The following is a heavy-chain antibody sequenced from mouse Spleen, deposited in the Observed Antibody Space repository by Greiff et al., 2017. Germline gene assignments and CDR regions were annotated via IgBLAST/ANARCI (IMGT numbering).Heavy chain of an antibody. CDR2: IYPSDSYT. D-gene: IGHD2-10*02. CDR3: TRFPYGNYFDY. CDR1: GYTFTSYW. Sequence: VQLQQSGAELVRPGASVKLSCKASGYTFTSYWINWVKQRPGQGLEWIGNIYPSDSYTNYNQKFKDKATLTVDKSSSTAYMQLSSPTSEDSAVYYCTRFPYGNYFDYWGQGTTLTVSA. J-gene: IGHJ2*01. V-gene: IGHV1-69*02.